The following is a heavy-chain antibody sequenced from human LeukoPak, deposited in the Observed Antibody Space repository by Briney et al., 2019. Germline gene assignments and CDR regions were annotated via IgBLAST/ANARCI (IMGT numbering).Heavy chain of an antibody. D-gene: IGHD3-3*01. V-gene: IGHV4-39*01. CDR3: ARRLRDDFWSGPHNWFDP. J-gene: IGHJ5*02. CDR1: GGSISSSSYY. CDR2: IYYSGST. Sequence: SETLSLTCTVSGGSISSSSYYWGWIRQPPGKGLEWIGSIYYSGSTYYNPSLKSRVTISVDTSKNQFSLKLSSVTAADTAVYYCARRLRDDFWSGPHNWFDPWGQGTLVTVSS.